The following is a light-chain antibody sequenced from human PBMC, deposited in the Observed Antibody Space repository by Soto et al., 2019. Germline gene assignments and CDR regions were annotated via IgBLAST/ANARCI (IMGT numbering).Light chain of an antibody. CDR3: SSYTTVPSPQWV. V-gene: IGLV2-14*01. CDR2: EVT. CDR1: SSDVGRYNY. Sequence: QSALTQPASVSGSPGQSITISCTGTSSDVGRYNYVSWYQQHPGKAPKLMIYEVTNRPSGVSNRFSASKSGNTASLTISGLQAEDEAHYYCSSYTTVPSPQWVFAGGTQLTVL. J-gene: IGLJ3*02.